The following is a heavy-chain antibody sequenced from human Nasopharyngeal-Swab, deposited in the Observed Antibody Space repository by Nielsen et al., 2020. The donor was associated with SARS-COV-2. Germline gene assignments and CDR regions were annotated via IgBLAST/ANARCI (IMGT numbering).Heavy chain of an antibody. Sequence: GESLKISCAASGFTFSDYYMSWIRQAPGRGLEWVSYISSSGTTMYYADSVRGRFTISRDNAENSLFLQMNSLRAEDTAVYYCARGIGTIYYYYGMDVWGRGTTVTVSS. CDR3: ARGIGTIYYYYGMDV. V-gene: IGHV3-11*01. J-gene: IGHJ6*02. D-gene: IGHD2-15*01. CDR2: ISSSGTTM. CDR1: GFTFSDYY.